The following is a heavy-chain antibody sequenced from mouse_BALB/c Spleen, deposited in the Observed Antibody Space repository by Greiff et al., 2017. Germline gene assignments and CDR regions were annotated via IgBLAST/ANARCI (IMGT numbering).Heavy chain of an antibody. D-gene: IGHD2-3*01. V-gene: IGHV2-6-7*01. Sequence: VNLVESGPGLVAPSQSLSITCTVSGFSLTGYGVNWVRQPPGKGLEWLGMIWGDGSTDYNSALKSRLSISKDNSKSQVFLKMNSLQTDDTARYYCARVLIYDGYFYAMDYWGQGTSVTVSS. CDR1: GFSLTGYG. CDR3: ARVLIYDGYFYAMDY. CDR2: IWGDGST. J-gene: IGHJ4*01.